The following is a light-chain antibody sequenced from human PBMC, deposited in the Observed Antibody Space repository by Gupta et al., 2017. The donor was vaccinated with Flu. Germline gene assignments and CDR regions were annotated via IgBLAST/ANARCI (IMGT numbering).Light chain of an antibody. CDR1: PCLVRSNGSTY. Sequence: SPCLVRSNGSTYLAWFQQRPGQSPRRLIYEVSNRDSGIPDRFSGSGSGTDFTLKISRVEADDIGVYYCKQGTGWPYAFGQGTKLEI. J-gene: IGKJ2*01. CDR2: EVS. V-gene: IGKV2-30*02. CDR3: KQGTGWPYA.